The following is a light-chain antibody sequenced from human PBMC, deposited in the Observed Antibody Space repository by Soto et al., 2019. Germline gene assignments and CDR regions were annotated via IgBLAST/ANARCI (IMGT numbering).Light chain of an antibody. CDR2: DAS. Sequence: DIMLAQSPATLSLSPGDRATLSCGASQSVTSNFLAWYQQKPGLAPRLLIYDASRRATGIPDRFRGSGSGTDFTLTISRLEPEDFAVYYCQQYGSSTWTFGQGTKVEIK. CDR1: QSVTSNF. CDR3: QQYGSSTWT. V-gene: IGKV3D-20*01. J-gene: IGKJ1*01.